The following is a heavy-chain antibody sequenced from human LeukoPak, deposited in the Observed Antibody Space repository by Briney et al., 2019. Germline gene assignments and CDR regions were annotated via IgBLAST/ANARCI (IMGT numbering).Heavy chain of an antibody. J-gene: IGHJ4*02. CDR3: ARDDWYYYGSGIDY. D-gene: IGHD3-10*01. Sequence: SVKVSCQASGATFTSYAISWVRQAPGQGLEWMGRIIPIFGTANYAQKFQGRVTITTHESTSTADMELSRLRSDDTAVYCCARDDWYYYGSGIDYWGQGTLVTVPS. CDR2: IIPIFGTA. CDR1: GATFTSYA. V-gene: IGHV1-69*05.